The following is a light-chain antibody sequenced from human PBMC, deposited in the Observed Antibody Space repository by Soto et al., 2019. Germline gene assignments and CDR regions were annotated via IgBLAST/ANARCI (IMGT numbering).Light chain of an antibody. CDR3: QQYTGPPTT. V-gene: IGKV3-20*01. Sequence: EIILTQSPDTLSLSPGERATLSCRASQTVSSNYLAWCQQRPGQAPRILIYGASTRAAGIPDRFSVSGSGTDFTLTITRLEHEDSAVYVCQQYTGPPTTLGQWTLLES. CDR1: QTVSSNY. CDR2: GAS. J-gene: IGKJ5*01.